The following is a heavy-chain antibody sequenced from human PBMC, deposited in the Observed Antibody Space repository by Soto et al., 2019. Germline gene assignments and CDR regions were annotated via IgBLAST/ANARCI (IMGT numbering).Heavy chain of an antibody. CDR1: GFTFSSYA. J-gene: IGHJ6*02. D-gene: IGHD1-26*01. V-gene: IGHV3-23*01. Sequence: PGGSLRLSCAASGFTFSSYAMSWVRQAPGKGLEWVSAISGSGGSTYYADSVKGRFTISRDNSKNTLYLQMNSLRAEDTAVYYCAKDLLVGATQYYYYYGMDVWGQGTTVTVAS. CDR2: ISGSGGST. CDR3: AKDLLVGATQYYYYYGMDV.